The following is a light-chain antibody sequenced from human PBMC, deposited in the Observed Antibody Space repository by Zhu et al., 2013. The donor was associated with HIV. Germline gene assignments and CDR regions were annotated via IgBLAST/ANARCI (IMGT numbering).Light chain of an antibody. CDR2: STS. CDR1: QSVTSNY. J-gene: IGKJ4*01. CDR3: QQYGPSPS. Sequence: EILLTQSPDTLPLSPGEGATLSCRASQSVTSNYVAWFQQKSGQTPRLLIYSTSTRAAGIAARFSGSGSGTDFTLTISRLEPEDFAMYYCQQYGPSPSFGGGTKVEMK. V-gene: IGKV3-20*01.